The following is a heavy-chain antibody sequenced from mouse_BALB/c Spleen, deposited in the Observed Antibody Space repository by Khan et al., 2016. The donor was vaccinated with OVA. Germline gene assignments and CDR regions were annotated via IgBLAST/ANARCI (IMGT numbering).Heavy chain of an antibody. CDR2: ISYSGNT. D-gene: IGHD1-1*01. CDR3: ARVYGGDFDY. CDR1: GYSIPSDYA. J-gene: IGHJ2*01. Sequence: VQLKESGPGLVKPSQSLSLTCTVTGYSIPSDYAWNWIRQFPGNKLEWMGFISYSGNTNYNPSLKSRISITRDTSKNQFFLQLNSVTTEDTATYYCARVYGGDFDYWGQGTTLTVSS. V-gene: IGHV3-2*02.